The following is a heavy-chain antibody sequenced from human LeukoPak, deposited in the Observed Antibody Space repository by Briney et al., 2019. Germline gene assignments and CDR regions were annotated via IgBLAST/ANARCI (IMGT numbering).Heavy chain of an antibody. V-gene: IGHV1-69*06. CDR3: ARGGYYDSSGYCVSSAFDI. CDR2: IIPIFGTA. CDR1: GGTFSSYA. Sequence: SVKVSCKASGGTFSSYAISWVRQAPGQGLEWMGGIIPIFGTANYAQKFQGRVTITADKSTSTAYMELSRLRSDDTAVYYCARGGYYDSSGYCVSSAFDIWGQGTMVTVSS. D-gene: IGHD3-22*01. J-gene: IGHJ3*02.